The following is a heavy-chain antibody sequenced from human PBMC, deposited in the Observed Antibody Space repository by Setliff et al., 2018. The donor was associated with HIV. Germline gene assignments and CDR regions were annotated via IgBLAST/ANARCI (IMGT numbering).Heavy chain of an antibody. CDR3: TRDLRKYNSYGMDV. CDR2: IRSKAYGGTT. D-gene: IGHD4-17*01. CDR1: GFTFGDYA. V-gene: IGHV3-49*04. Sequence: LRLSCTASGFTFGDYAMSWVRQAPGKGLEWVGFIRSKAYGGTTEYAASVKGRFTISRDDSKSIAYLQMNSLKTEDTAVYYCTRDLRKYNSYGMDVWGQGTTVTVSS. J-gene: IGHJ6*02.